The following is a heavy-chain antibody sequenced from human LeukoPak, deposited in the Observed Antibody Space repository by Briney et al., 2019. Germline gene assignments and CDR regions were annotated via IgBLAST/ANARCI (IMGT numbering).Heavy chain of an antibody. D-gene: IGHD1-26*01. V-gene: IGHV3-7*03. CDR1: GFTFSSHW. Sequence: GGSLRLSCAASGFTFSSHWMSWVRQAPGKGLEWVANIKQDGSEKYYVDSVKGRFTISRDNAKNSLYLQMNSLRAEDTAVYYCARGRVGATKALDYWGQGTLVTVSS. CDR3: ARGRVGATKALDY. CDR2: IKQDGSEK. J-gene: IGHJ4*02.